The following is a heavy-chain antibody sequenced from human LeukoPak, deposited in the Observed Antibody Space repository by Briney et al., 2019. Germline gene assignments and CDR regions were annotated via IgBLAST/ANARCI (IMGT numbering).Heavy chain of an antibody. V-gene: IGHV3-53*01. Sequence: GGSLRLSCAASGFSVSSNYMNWVRQAPGKGLEWVSVIYSGGSTYYADSVKGRFTISRDNSKNTLYLQMNSLRAEDTAVYYCARQWLPDYWGQGTLVTVSS. J-gene: IGHJ4*02. CDR3: ARQWLPDY. CDR2: IYSGGST. D-gene: IGHD6-19*01. CDR1: GFSVSSNY.